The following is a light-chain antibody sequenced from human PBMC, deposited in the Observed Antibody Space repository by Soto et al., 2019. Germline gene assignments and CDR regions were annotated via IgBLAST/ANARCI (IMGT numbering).Light chain of an antibody. J-gene: IGKJ1*01. CDR2: KAS. CDR3: QHYNSYSEA. Sequence: VPMTHSPSAFSASVGERVTITCRASLSIKYWLAWYQQKPGKAPKLLIYKASTLKSGVPSRFSGSGSGTEFTLTISSLQPDDFATYYCQHYNSYSEAFGQGTKVDIK. V-gene: IGKV1-5*03. CDR1: LSIKYW.